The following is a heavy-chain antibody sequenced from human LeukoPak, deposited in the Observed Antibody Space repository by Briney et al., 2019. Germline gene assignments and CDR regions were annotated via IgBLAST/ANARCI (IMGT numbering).Heavy chain of an antibody. D-gene: IGHD5-18*01. J-gene: IGHJ4*02. Sequence: GESLKISCQVSGYIFTHCWIGWVRQMPGKGLEWMGIIYPGDSDTRYSPSFQGQVTISADKSISTAYLQWSSLKASDTAMYYCARHGLQLCPDYWGQGTLVTVSS. CDR1: GYIFTHCW. CDR2: IYPGDSDT. V-gene: IGHV5-51*01. CDR3: ARHGLQLCPDY.